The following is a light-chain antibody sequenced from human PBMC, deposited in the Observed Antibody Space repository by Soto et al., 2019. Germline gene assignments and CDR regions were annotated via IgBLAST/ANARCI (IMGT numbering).Light chain of an antibody. CDR1: QSISSY. Sequence: DIQMTQSPFSLSASVGDRVTITCRASQSISSYLNWYQQKPGKAPKLLIYAASSLQSGVPSTFSGNGSGTDFTLTISSPQTEDFSTYYCQQSYIIPHTFGQGTKVEIK. CDR2: AAS. CDR3: QQSYIIPHT. J-gene: IGKJ1*01. V-gene: IGKV1-39*01.